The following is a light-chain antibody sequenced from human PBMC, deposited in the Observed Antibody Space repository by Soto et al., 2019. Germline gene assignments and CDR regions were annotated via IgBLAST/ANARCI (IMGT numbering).Light chain of an antibody. CDR2: DAS. J-gene: IGKJ1*01. V-gene: IGKV1-33*01. CDR3: QQYNNWPRT. CDR1: QDVSNY. Sequence: DIQMTQSPSSLSASVGDRVTITCQASQDVSNYLNWYQQKLGKAPKLLIYDASNLETGVPSRFTGRGSGTEFTLTINSLQSEDFAVYYCQQYNNWPRTFGQGTKVDIK.